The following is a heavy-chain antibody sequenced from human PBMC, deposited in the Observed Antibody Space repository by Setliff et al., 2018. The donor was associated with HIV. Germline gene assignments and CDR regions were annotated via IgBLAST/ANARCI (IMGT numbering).Heavy chain of an antibody. J-gene: IGHJ4*02. D-gene: IGHD3-16*02. CDR3: TLTHVGAQTHVGIPMIDNF. CDR2: IDHEGTT. V-gene: IGHV4-34*01. Sequence: SETLSLTCAVFGGSFSNYYWSWVRQPPGKGLEFIAEIDHEGTTNYNPSLKSRATISVDTSKNHLSLKLTSMTAADTGVYFCTLTHVGAQTHVGIPMIDNFWGQATLVTVSS. CDR1: GGSFSNYY.